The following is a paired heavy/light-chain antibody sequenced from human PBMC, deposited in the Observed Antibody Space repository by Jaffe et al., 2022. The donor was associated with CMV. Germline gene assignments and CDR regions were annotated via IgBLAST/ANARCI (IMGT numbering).Heavy chain of an antibody. V-gene: IGHV3-23*01. D-gene: IGHD3-22*01. CDR1: GFTFNSYA. Sequence: EVQLLESGGGLVQPGGSLRLSCAASGFTFNSYAMNWVRQAPGKGLEWVSYIGGSGGGTHYADSVKGRFTISRDNSKNTVYLQMNSLKAEDTAVYYCAKDRSPEYYYDTSGQFDSWGQGTLVTVSS. CDR2: IGGSGGGT. CDR3: AKDRSPEYYYDTSGQFDS. J-gene: IGHJ4*02.
Light chain of an antibody. J-gene: IGLJ2*01. V-gene: IGLV3-19*01. CDR2: GKN. CDR3: NCRASSGNLVV. Sequence: SSELTQDPAVSVALGQTVRITCQGDRLRNYYANWYQQKPGQAPVLVIYGKNNRPSGIPDRFSGSRSENTASLTITGAQAEDEADYYCNCRASSGNLVVFGGGTNLTVL. CDR1: RLRNYY.